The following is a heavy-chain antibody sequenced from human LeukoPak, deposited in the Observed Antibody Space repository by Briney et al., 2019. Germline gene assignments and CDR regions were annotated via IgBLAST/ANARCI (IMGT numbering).Heavy chain of an antibody. CDR3: AKGLDIAAVGPSDH. V-gene: IGHV3-33*06. Sequence: GGSLRLSCVASGFSFSSYGMHWVRQAPGKGLEWVAVIWCDGTNENYADSVKGRFTISRDNFKNPLYLQMNSLRAEDTAVYYCAKGLDIAAVGPSDHWGQGTLVTVSS. D-gene: IGHD6-13*01. J-gene: IGHJ4*02. CDR1: GFSFSSYG. CDR2: IWCDGTNE.